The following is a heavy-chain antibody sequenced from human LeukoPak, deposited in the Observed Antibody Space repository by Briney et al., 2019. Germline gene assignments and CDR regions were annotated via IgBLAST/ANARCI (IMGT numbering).Heavy chain of an antibody. CDR1: GFTVSSNY. CDR3: ARVRTTVTYYFDY. D-gene: IGHD4-17*01. J-gene: IGHJ4*02. CDR2: ISGSGGST. Sequence: GGSLRLSCAASGFTVSSNYMSWVRQAPGKGLEWVSTISGSGGSTYYADSVKGRFTISRDNSKNTLYLQMNSLRAEDTAVYYCARVRTTVTYYFDYWGQGTLVTVSS. V-gene: IGHV3-23*01.